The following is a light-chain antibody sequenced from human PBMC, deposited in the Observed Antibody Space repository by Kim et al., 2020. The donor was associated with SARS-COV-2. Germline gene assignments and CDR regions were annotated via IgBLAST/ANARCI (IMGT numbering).Light chain of an antibody. V-gene: IGKV1-39*01. J-gene: IGKJ2*01. Sequence: SASVGDRVTITCRASQSFRRNLNWYQQKPGKAPKLVIYATSKLQSGVPSRFSGSGSGTDFTLTISSLQPEDFASYYCQQSYSIPYTFGQGTKLEI. CDR3: QQSYSIPYT. CDR1: QSFRRN. CDR2: ATS.